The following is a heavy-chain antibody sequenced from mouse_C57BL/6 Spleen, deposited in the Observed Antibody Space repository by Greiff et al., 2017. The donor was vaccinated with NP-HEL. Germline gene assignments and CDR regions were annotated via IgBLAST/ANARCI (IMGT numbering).Heavy chain of an antibody. CDR2: IDPSDSET. D-gene: IGHD1-1*01. J-gene: IGHJ2*01. Sequence: VKLQQPGAELVRPGSSVKLSCKASGYTFTSYWMPWVKQRPIQGLEWIGNIDPSDSETPYNQKFKDKATLTVDKSSSTAYMQLSSLTSEDSAVYYCVRYSSYGDYWGQGTTLTVSS. CDR3: VRYSSYGDY. CDR1: GYTFTSYW. V-gene: IGHV1-52*01.